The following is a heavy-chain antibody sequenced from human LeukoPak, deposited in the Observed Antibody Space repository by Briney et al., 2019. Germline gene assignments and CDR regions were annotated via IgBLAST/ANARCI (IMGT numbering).Heavy chain of an antibody. CDR1: GFTFGDYA. CDR2: ISSKAYGGTT. CDR3: TRAPYDLRVPYYFDY. D-gene: IGHD3-3*01. J-gene: IGHJ4*02. Sequence: GGSLRLSCTASGFTFGDYAMSWVRQAPGKGLEWVGFISSKAYGGTTEYAASVKGRFTISRDDSKSIAYLQMNSLKTEDTAVYYCTRAPYDLRVPYYFDYWGQGTLVTVSS. V-gene: IGHV3-49*04.